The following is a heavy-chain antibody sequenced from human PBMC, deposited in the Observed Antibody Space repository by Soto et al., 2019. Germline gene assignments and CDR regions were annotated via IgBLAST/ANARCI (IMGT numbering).Heavy chain of an antibody. J-gene: IGHJ4*02. CDR3: ESEDGNNLVPFDN. Sequence: SETLSLTCTVSGYSISNYYWSWFRQPPGKGLEWIGYIFYSGNTNYNPSLKSRVSISVGTSKNQFSLKLSSVTAADTDVYFCESEDGNNLVPFDNWGQGTLVTVS. CDR2: IFYSGNT. CDR1: GYSISNYY. V-gene: IGHV4-59*01.